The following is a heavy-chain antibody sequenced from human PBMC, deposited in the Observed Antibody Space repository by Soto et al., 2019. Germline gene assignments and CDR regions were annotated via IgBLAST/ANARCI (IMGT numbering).Heavy chain of an antibody. CDR3: ARPYSSSSNWFDP. Sequence: ASVKVSCKASGGTFSSYAISWVRQAPGQGLEWMGGIIPIFGTANYAQQFQGRVTITADESTSTAYMELSSLRSEDTAVYYCARPYSSSSNWFDPWGQGTLVTVSS. CDR1: GGTFSSYA. J-gene: IGHJ5*02. CDR2: IIPIFGTA. V-gene: IGHV1-69*13. D-gene: IGHD6-6*01.